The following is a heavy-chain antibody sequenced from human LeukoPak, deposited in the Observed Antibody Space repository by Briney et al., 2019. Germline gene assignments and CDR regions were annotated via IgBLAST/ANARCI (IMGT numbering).Heavy chain of an antibody. J-gene: IGHJ6*03. CDR1: GFTFSNYA. Sequence: GGSLRLSCAASGFTFSNYALHWVRQAPGKGLEWVAVISYDDTNKYYVDSVKGRFTISRDNSKNTLYLQMNSLRAEDTAVYYCARDPGIAAAGTNYYYYYMDVWGKGTTVTVSS. V-gene: IGHV3-30*04. D-gene: IGHD6-13*01. CDR2: ISYDDTNK. CDR3: ARDPGIAAAGTNYYYYYMDV.